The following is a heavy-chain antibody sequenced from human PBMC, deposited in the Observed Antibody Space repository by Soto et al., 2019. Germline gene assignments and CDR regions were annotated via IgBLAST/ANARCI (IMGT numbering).Heavy chain of an antibody. CDR2: IWYDGSNK. D-gene: IGHD3-10*01. CDR3: ARDLEDGSSFY. Sequence: GGSLRLSCAASGFTFSSYGMHWVRQAPGKGLEWVAVIWYDGSNKYYADSVKGRFTISRDNSKNTLYLQMNSLRAEDTAVYYCARDLEDGSSFYWGQGTLVTVSS. V-gene: IGHV3-33*01. J-gene: IGHJ4*02. CDR1: GFTFSSYG.